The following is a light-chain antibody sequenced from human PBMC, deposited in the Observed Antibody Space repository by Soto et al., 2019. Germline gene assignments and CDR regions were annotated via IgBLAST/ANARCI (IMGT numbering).Light chain of an antibody. CDR1: QSISSY. V-gene: IGKV1-39*01. Sequence: DIQMTQSPSSLSASVGDRVTITCRASQSISSYLNWFQQKPGKAPKLLIYAASILQSGVPSRFSGSGSGTDFTLTISSLQPEDFATYYCQQSYSTPRTFGQGTTVEIK. CDR2: AAS. CDR3: QQSYSTPRT. J-gene: IGKJ1*01.